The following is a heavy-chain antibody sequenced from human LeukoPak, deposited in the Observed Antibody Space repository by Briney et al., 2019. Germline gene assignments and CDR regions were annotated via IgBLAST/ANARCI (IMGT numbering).Heavy chain of an antibody. CDR2: IYTSGST. CDR3: ARGPVVVVISIDWYFDL. D-gene: IGHD3-22*01. J-gene: IGHJ2*01. CDR1: GGSISSGSYY. V-gene: IGHV4-61*02. Sequence: SQTLSLTCTVSGGSISSGSYYWSWIRQPAGKGLEWIGRIYTSGSTNYNPSLKSRVTISVDTSKNQFSLKLSSVTAADTAVYYCARGPVVVVISIDWYFDLWGRGTLVTVPS.